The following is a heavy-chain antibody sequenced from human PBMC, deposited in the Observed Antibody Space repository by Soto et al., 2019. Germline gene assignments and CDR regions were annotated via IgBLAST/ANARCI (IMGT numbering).Heavy chain of an antibody. V-gene: IGHV4-39*01. Sequence: SETPSLTCTVSGGSISSSSYYWGWIRQPPGKGLEWIGSIYYSGSTYYNPSLKSRVTISVDTSKNQFSLKLSSVTAADTAVYYCARHTPAISISDHWGQGTLVTVSS. CDR2: IYYSGST. J-gene: IGHJ4*02. CDR1: GGSISSSSYY. D-gene: IGHD2-15*01. CDR3: ARHTPAISISDH.